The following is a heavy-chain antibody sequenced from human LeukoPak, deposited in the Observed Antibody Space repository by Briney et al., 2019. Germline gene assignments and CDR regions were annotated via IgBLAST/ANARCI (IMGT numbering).Heavy chain of an antibody. CDR3: ARRNSGSYSGSDY. J-gene: IGHJ4*02. V-gene: IGHV3-73*01. D-gene: IGHD1-26*01. CDR2: IRSKTNSYAT. CDR1: GFTFRRSA. Sequence: GGSLKLSCAASGFTFRRSAMHWVGPASGKGLAWVGRIRSKTNSYATAYAASVKGRFTISRDDSKITAYLQMNSLKTEDTAVYYCARRNSGSYSGSDYWGQGTLVTVSS.